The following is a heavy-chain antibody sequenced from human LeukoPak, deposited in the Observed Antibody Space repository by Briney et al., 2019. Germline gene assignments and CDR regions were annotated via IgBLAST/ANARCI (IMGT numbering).Heavy chain of an antibody. CDR2: IYYTGST. CDR1: GGSISGYY. V-gene: IGHV4-59*01. D-gene: IGHD4-17*01. CDR3: VRSKSGTYGWFDP. J-gene: IGHJ5*02. Sequence: PSETLSLTCTVSGGSISGYYWSWIRQPPGKGLEWIGYIYYTGSTNYNPSLKSRVIISVDTSKNQFSLKVSSVTAADTAVYYCVRSKSGTYGWFDPWGQGTLVTVS.